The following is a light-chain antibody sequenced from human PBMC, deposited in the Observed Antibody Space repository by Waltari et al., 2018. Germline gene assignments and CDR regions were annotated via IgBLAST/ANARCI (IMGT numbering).Light chain of an antibody. J-gene: IGLJ3*02. CDR1: NIVS. CDR3: QVWDPNSDHWV. Sequence: SFVLTQPPSVSVAPGQTARITCEGDNIVSVHWYQHEPGQAPLLVVYDNRDRPSGIPERFSGSKSGNTATLTISRVEAENEADYYCQVWDPNSDHWVFGGGTKLTVL. V-gene: IGLV3-21*02. CDR2: DNR.